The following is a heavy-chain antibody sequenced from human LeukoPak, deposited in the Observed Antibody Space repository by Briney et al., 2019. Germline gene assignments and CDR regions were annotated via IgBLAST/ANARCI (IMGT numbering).Heavy chain of an antibody. CDR2: ISATGDKT. CDR1: GFAFRGYA. Sequence: PGGSLRLSCAASGFAFRGYAMSWVRQAPGKGPEWVSAISATGDKTYYADSVKGRFTISRDNSKNTVSLQVNRLRVEDKDVYFCAKEKKVFGVVAASFDAWGQGTLVTVAS. D-gene: IGHD2-15*01. V-gene: IGHV3-23*01. J-gene: IGHJ4*02. CDR3: AKEKKVFGVVAASFDA.